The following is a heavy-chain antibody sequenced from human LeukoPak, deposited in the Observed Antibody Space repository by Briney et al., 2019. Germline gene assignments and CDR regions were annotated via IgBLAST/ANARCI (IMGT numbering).Heavy chain of an antibody. Sequence: GGSLRLSCASSEFPFRKYAMHWVRQAPGKGLEWVAFIRYDGSNKYYAASVKGRFTISRDNSKNTLYLQMNSLRAEDTAVYYCAKDLDSVGATCFDYWGQGTLVTVSS. D-gene: IGHD1-26*01. CDR2: IRYDGSNK. V-gene: IGHV3-30*02. J-gene: IGHJ4*02. CDR1: EFPFRKYA. CDR3: AKDLDSVGATCFDY.